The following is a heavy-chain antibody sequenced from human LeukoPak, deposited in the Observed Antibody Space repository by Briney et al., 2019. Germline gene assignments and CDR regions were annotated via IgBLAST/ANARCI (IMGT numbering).Heavy chain of an antibody. J-gene: IGHJ1*01. Sequence: PGGSLRLSCAASGFTFSSYAMHWVRQAPGKGLEWVAVISYDGSNKYYADSVKGRFTISRDNSKNTLYLQMNSLRAEDTAVYYCARGVSYSSSTSSGYFQHWGQGTLVTVSS. V-gene: IGHV3-30-3*01. CDR3: ARGVSYSSSTSSGYFQH. D-gene: IGHD2-2*01. CDR1: GFTFSSYA. CDR2: ISYDGSNK.